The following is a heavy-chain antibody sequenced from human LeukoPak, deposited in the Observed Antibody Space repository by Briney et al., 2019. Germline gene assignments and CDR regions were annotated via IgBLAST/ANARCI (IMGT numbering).Heavy chain of an antibody. V-gene: IGHV4-59*01. J-gene: IGHJ6*03. CDR3: ARGGPPGYYYDYYVDV. CDR1: GGSISSYY. Sequence: PSETLSLTCTVSGGSISSYYWSWIRQTPGKGLEWIGYIYYSGSTNFNPSLKSRVTISVDTSKNQFSLKMSSVTAADTAVYFCARGGPPGYYYDYYVDVWGKGTTVTVSS. CDR2: IYYSGST.